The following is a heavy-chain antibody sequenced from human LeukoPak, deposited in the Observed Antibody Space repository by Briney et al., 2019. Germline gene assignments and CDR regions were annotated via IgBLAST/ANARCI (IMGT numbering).Heavy chain of an antibody. CDR1: GYTFTGYY. CDR3: AKVAALAGIGWGDFDY. D-gene: IGHD6-19*01. J-gene: IGHJ4*02. CDR2: IDPNRGDT. V-gene: IGHV1-2*02. Sequence: GASVKVSCKAAGYTFTGYYMNWVRQAPGQGLEWLGGIDPNRGDTKYAQQFQGRVTMTRDTAINTAYMELSSRRSDDTAVYFFAKVAALAGIGWGDFDYWGQGTLVTVSS.